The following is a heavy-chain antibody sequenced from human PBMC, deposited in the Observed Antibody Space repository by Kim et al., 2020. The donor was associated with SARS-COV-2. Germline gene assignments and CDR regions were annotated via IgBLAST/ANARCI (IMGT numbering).Heavy chain of an antibody. Sequence: SETLSLTCTVSGAAFDDYYWSWIRQPPGKGLELIGYIHYNVKNNYNPSLQRRSTLSLDASRNQFSLTLNFVTAADSAVYYCARKRADSSGFIDSWGQGTLVTVSS. CDR3: ARKRADSSGFIDS. CDR2: IHYNVKN. CDR1: GAAFDDYY. V-gene: IGHV4-59*12. D-gene: IGHD3-22*01. J-gene: IGHJ4*02.